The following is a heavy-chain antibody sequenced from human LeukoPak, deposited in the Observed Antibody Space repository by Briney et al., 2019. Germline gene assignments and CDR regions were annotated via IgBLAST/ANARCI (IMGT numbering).Heavy chain of an antibody. V-gene: IGHV3-21*01. CDR1: GITFSTYT. Sequence: PGGSLRLSCAASGITFSTYTMNWVRQAPGKGLEWVSSISSSTDIYYADSVKGRFTISRDNAKNSLYLQMNGLRAEDTAIYSCARGAEFTLFGVDYWGQGTLVTVSS. J-gene: IGHJ4*02. D-gene: IGHD3-3*01. CDR2: ISSSTDI. CDR3: ARGAEFTLFGVDY.